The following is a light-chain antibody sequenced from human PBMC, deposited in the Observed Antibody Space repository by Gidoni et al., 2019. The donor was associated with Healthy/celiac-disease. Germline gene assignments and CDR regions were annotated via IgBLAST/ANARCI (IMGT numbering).Light chain of an antibody. V-gene: IGKV1-39*01. CDR1: QSISSY. J-gene: IGKJ1*01. CDR2: AAS. Sequence: DIQMTQSPSSLSASVGDGVTITCRASQSISSYLNLYQQKPGKAPKLLIYAASSLQSGVPSRFSGSGSGTDFTLTISSLQPEDFATYYCQQSYSTPRTFXXXTKVEIK. CDR3: QQSYSTPRT.